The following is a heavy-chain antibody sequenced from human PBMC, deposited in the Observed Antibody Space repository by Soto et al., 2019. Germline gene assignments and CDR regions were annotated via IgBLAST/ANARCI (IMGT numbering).Heavy chain of an antibody. CDR1: GYTFTSYG. CDR2: ISTYKGFT. D-gene: IGHD3-22*01. J-gene: IGHJ3*01. CDR3: ARVRYYDSGGDL. V-gene: IGHV1-18*01. Sequence: ASVKVSCKASGYTFTSYGIGWVRQAPGQGPEWMAWISTYKGFTDYSQNLQDRVTVTTDTSTGTAFLELRSLRSDDTAMYYCARVRYYDSGGDLWGQGTMVTVS.